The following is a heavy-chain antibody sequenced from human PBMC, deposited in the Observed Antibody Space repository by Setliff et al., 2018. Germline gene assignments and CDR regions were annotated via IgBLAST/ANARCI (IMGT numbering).Heavy chain of an antibody. CDR3: ARSFSRREKFLLDY. V-gene: IGHV4-34*12. J-gene: IGHJ4*02. CDR2: IIPGGST. CDR1: GGSFSGYY. Sequence: SETLSLTCAVYGGSFSGYYWSWIRQPPGKRLEWIGEIIPGGSTNYNPSLKSRVTISVDTSKNQFSLKVNSVTAADTAVYYCARSFSRREKFLLDYWGQGALVTVSS.